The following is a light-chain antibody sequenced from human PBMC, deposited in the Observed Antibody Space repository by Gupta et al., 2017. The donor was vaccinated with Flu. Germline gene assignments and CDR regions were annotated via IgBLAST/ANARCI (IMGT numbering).Light chain of an antibody. CDR3: QAWDSRTWV. J-gene: IGLJ2*01. CDR1: CLVIKS. V-gene: IGLV3-1*01. CDR2: DDK. Sequence: TCSGDCLVIKSGCWYQQEQGQSPKLVIYDDKRPPSGTPERFSASNSGNTATLTISDAQAIDEADYYCQAWDSRTWVVGGGTKLTVL.